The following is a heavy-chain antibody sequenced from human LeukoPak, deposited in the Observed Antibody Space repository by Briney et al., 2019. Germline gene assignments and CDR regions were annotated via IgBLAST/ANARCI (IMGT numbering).Heavy chain of an antibody. J-gene: IGHJ6*02. CDR3: ASSLYTLYYYCGMDV. CDR2: IWYDGSNK. V-gene: IGHV3-33*01. Sequence: GGSLRLSCAASGFTFSSYGMHWVRQAPGKGLEWVAVIWYDGSNKYYADSVKGRFTISRDNSKNTLYLQMNSLRAEDTAVYYCASSLYTLYYYCGMDVWGQGATVTVSS. CDR1: GFTFSSYG. D-gene: IGHD2-8*01.